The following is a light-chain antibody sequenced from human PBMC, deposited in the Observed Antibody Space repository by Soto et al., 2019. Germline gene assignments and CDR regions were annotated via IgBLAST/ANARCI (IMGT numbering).Light chain of an antibody. CDR1: SGHSSYA. V-gene: IGLV4-69*01. Sequence: QLVLTQSPSASASLGASVKLTCTLSSGHSSYAIAWHQQQPEKGPRYLMKLNSDGSHNKGDGIPDRFSGSSSGAERYLTIPRLQSEDEADYYCQTWGTGPWVFGGGTKLTVL. CDR3: QTWGTGPWV. J-gene: IGLJ3*02. CDR2: LNSDGSH.